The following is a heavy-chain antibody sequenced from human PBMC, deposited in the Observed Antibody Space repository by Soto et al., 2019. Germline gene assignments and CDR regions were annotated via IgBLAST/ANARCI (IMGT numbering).Heavy chain of an antibody. Sequence: PGGSLRLSCAASGFTFSTYAMSWVRQAPGKGLEWVSGITGDGVRTFYADSVKGRFTISRDQSNNMVYLEMNSLRAEDTAVYYCARTCSGGTCSFDYWGQGTLVTVSS. V-gene: IGHV3-23*01. D-gene: IGHD2-15*01. CDR1: GFTFSTYA. J-gene: IGHJ4*02. CDR2: ITGDGVRT. CDR3: ARTCSGGTCSFDY.